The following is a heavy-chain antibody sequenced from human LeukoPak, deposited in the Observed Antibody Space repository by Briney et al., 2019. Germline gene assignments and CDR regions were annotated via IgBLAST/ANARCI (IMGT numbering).Heavy chain of an antibody. D-gene: IGHD2-15*01. Sequence: PGRSLRLSCAASGFTFSSYAMHWVRQAPGKGLEWVAFISYDGSNKYYADSVEGRFTISRDNSKNTLYLQMNSLRAEDTAVYYCARADLGSCSGGSCYGHYWGQGTLVTVSS. CDR3: ARADLGSCSGGSCYGHY. CDR1: GFTFSSYA. J-gene: IGHJ4*02. V-gene: IGHV3-30-3*01. CDR2: ISYDGSNK.